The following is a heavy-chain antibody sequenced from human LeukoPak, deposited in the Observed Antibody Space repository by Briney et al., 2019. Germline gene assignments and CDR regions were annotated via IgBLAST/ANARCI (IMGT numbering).Heavy chain of an antibody. V-gene: IGHV1-2*02. CDR2: INPNSGGT. J-gene: IGHJ6*03. Sequence: GASVKVSCKASGYTFTGYYMNWVRQAPGQGLEWMGWINPNSGGTNYAQKFQGRVTMTRDTSISTAYMELSRLRSDDTAVYYCARAMVSTEYYYYMDVWGKGTTVTISS. D-gene: IGHD4-23*01. CDR1: GYTFTGYY. CDR3: ARAMVSTEYYYYMDV.